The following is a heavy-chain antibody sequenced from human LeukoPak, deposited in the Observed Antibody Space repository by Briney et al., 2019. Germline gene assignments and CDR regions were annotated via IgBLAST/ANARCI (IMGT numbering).Heavy chain of an antibody. Sequence: GGSLRLSCAVSGVTVSSNHMSWVRQAPGKGLEWVANIKQDGSEKYYVDSVKGRFTISRDNAKNSLYLQMNSLRVEDTAVYYCARAWSYSTGWYNYWGQGTLVTVSS. CDR1: GVTVSSNH. CDR3: ARAWSYSTGWYNY. J-gene: IGHJ4*02. CDR2: IKQDGSEK. V-gene: IGHV3-7*04. D-gene: IGHD6-19*01.